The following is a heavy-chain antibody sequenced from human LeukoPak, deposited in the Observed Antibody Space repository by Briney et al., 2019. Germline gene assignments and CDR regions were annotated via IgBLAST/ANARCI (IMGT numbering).Heavy chain of an antibody. V-gene: IGHV1-18*01. CDR3: ARIREYSSGSYRAFDL. CDR1: GYTFTNFA. CDR2: TRVSHGNT. J-gene: IGHJ3*01. Sequence: ASGKVSCKAFGYTFTNFAISWVRLGPAQGLGWVWWTRVSHGNTYEGKKFRGRVTMTTDTSTSTAYMELRSLRSDDTAVYYCARIREYSSGSYRAFDLWGEETMLTVPS. D-gene: IGHD3-10*01.